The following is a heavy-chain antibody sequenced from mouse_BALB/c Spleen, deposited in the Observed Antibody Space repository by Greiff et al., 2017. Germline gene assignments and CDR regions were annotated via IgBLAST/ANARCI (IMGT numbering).Heavy chain of an antibody. D-gene: IGHD2-2*01. J-gene: IGHJ3*01. CDR1: GFTFTDYY. Sequence: EVQLVESGRGLVQPGGSLRLSCATSGFTFTDYYMSWVRQPPGKALEWLGFISNKANGYTTEYSASVKGRFTISRDTSQNILYLHMNTLRAEDSATYYCARDRSYGYDGRGFAYWGQGTLVTVSA. CDR3: ARDRSYGYDGRGFAY. V-gene: IGHV7-3*02. CDR2: ISNKANGYTT.